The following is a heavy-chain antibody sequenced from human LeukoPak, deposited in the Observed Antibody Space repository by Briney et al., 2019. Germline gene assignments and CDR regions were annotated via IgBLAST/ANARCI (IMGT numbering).Heavy chain of an antibody. CDR1: GFTFSSYA. CDR2: ISGSGGST. D-gene: IGHD2-2*01. V-gene: IGHV3-23*01. CDR3: AKDRACSSTNCYVDY. J-gene: IGHJ4*02. Sequence: PGGSLRLSCAASGFTFSSYAMSWVRQAPGKGLEWVSAISGSGGSTYYADSVKGRFTISRDNSKNTLYLQMNSLRAEDTAVYYCAKDRACSSTNCYVDYWGQGTLVTVSS.